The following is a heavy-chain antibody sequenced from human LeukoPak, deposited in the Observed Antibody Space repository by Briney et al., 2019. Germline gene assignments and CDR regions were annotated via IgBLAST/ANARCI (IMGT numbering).Heavy chain of an antibody. D-gene: IGHD3-3*01. CDR2: INHSGST. V-gene: IGHV4-34*01. CDR3: ARGARVRFLDYYYYGMDV. J-gene: IGHJ6*02. CDR1: GGSFSGYY. Sequence: SETLSLACAVYGGSFSGYYWSWIRQPPGKGLEWIGEINHSGSTNYNPPLKSRVTISVDTSKNQFSLKLSSVTAADTAVYYCARGARVRFLDYYYYGMDVWGQGTTVTVSS.